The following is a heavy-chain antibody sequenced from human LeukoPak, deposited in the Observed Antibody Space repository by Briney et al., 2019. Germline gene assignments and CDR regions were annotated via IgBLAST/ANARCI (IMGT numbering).Heavy chain of an antibody. CDR2: INSSGSTI. CDR3: ARDGTVVTANYYYYGMDV. V-gene: IGHV3-11*01. D-gene: IGHD2-21*02. J-gene: IGHJ6*02. CDR1: GFTFSDYY. Sequence: GSLRLSFAASGFTFSDYYMSWIRPAPGKGREWVSYINSSGSTIYYSDSVKGRFTISRDNAKNSLYLQMNSLRAEDTAVYYCARDGTVVTANYYYYGMDVWGQGTTVTVSS.